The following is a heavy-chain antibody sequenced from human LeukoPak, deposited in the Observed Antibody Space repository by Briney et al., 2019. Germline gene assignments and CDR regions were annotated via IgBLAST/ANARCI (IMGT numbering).Heavy chain of an antibody. D-gene: IGHD4-17*01. Sequence: SETLSLTCTVSGGSISSSSYYWGWIRQPPGQGLEWIGSIYYSGSTYYNPSLKSRVTISVDTSRNQFSLKLSSVTAADTAVYYCASEGYTVTTQVYWGQGTLVTVSS. J-gene: IGHJ4*02. CDR3: ASEGYTVTTQVY. V-gene: IGHV4-39*01. CDR1: GGSISSSSYY. CDR2: IYYSGST.